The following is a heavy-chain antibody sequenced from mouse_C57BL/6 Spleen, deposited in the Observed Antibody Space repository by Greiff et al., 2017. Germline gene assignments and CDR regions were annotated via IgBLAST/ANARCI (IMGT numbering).Heavy chain of an antibody. Sequence: EVHLVESGGGLVKPGGSLKLSCAASGFTFSSYAMSWVRQTPEKRLEWVATISDGGSYTYYPDNVKGRFTISRDNAKNNLYLQMSHLKSEDTAMYYCAREGEDYGSSYWYFDVWGTGTTVTVSS. CDR1: GFTFSSYA. J-gene: IGHJ1*03. CDR2: ISDGGSYT. D-gene: IGHD1-1*01. CDR3: AREGEDYGSSYWYFDV. V-gene: IGHV5-4*01.